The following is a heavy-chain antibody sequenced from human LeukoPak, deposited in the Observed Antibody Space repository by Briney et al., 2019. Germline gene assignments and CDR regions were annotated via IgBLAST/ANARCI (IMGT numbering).Heavy chain of an antibody. Sequence: ASETLSLTCTVSGGSIRSSYYYWGWIRQPPGKGLEWIGSIYDSGSTYYNPSLKGRLTMSVDTSKNQFSLKLSSVTAADTAVYYCARRGWDRPFDYWGQGTLVTVSS. V-gene: IGHV4-39*01. CDR1: GGSIRSSYYY. D-gene: IGHD6-19*01. CDR2: IYDSGST. J-gene: IGHJ4*02. CDR3: ARRGWDRPFDY.